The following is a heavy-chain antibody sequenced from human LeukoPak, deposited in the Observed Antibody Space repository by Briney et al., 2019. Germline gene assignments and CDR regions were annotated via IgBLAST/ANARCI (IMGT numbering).Heavy chain of an antibody. D-gene: IGHD1-1*01. J-gene: IGHJ4*02. CDR3: VRVAKERVGGVYYFDY. Sequence: GGSLRLSCAASGFTFSDYDMHWVRQATGKGLEWVSAIGTAGDTYYTGSVKGRFTISRENAKNSLYLQMNSLRAGDMAVYYCVRVAKERVGGVYYFDYWGQGTPVTVSS. V-gene: IGHV3-13*01. CDR2: IGTAGDT. CDR1: GFTFSDYD.